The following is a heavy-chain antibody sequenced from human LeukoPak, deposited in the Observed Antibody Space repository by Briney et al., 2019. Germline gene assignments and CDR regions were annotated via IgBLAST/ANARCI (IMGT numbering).Heavy chain of an antibody. Sequence: PSETLSLTCTVSGGSISSSNHYWGWIRQPPGKGLEWIGSIYYSGSTYYNPSLKSRVTISVDTSKNQFSLKLSSVTAADTAVYYCARDPITMSGLPYYFDYWGQGTLVTVSS. CDR1: GGSISSSNHY. V-gene: IGHV4-39*07. CDR3: ARDPITMSGLPYYFDY. J-gene: IGHJ4*02. CDR2: IYYSGST. D-gene: IGHD3-10*02.